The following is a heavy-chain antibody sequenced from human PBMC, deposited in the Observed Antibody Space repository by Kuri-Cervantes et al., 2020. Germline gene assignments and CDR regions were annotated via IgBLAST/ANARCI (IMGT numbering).Heavy chain of an antibody. CDR1: GFTFSSYG. V-gene: IGHV3-30*18. Sequence: LSLTCAASGFTFSSYGMHWVRQAPGKGLEWVAVISYDGSNKYYADSVKGRFTISRDNSKNTLYLQMNSLRAEDTAVYYCAKGTYYGGHGMDVWGQGTTVTVSS. D-gene: IGHD4-23*01. J-gene: IGHJ6*02. CDR3: AKGTYYGGHGMDV. CDR2: ISYDGSNK.